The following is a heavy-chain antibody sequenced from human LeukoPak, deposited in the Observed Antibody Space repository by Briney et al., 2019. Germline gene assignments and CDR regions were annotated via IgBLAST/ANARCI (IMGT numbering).Heavy chain of an antibody. Sequence: GSLVLSCAASGFTFSSYAMSWVRQAPGKGLGGVSAISGSGGSTYYADSVKGRFTISRDNSKNTLYLQMNSLRAEDTAVYYCAKVRLDYCGGDCYSFDYWGQGTLVTVSS. CDR1: GFTFSSYA. D-gene: IGHD2-21*02. V-gene: IGHV3-23*01. CDR2: ISGSGGST. J-gene: IGHJ4*02. CDR3: AKVRLDYCGGDCYSFDY.